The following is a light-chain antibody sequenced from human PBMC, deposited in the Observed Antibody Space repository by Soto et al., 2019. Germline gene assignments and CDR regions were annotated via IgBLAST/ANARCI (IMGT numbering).Light chain of an antibody. CDR3: QQSYSTLTWT. J-gene: IGKJ1*01. CDR2: AAS. V-gene: IGKV1-39*01. CDR1: QSISSY. Sequence: DIQMTQSPYFIKESXPAGVTITXXXSQSISSYLNWYQQKPGKAPKLLIYAASSLQSGVPSRFSGSGSGTDFTLTISSLQPEDFATYYCQQSYSTLTWTFGQGTKVDIK.